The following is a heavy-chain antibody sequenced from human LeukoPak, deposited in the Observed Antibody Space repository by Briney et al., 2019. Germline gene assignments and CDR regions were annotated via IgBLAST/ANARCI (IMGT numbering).Heavy chain of an antibody. Sequence: GGSLRLSCAASGFTFTNAWMSWVRQAPGKGLEWVGRIKSKTDGGTADYAAPVKGRFSISRDDSKTTLYLQMNSLKTEDTAVYYCTTEILRYCSGGTCYRKIDYWGQGTLVTVSS. V-gene: IGHV3-15*01. CDR3: TTEILRYCSGGTCYRKIDY. CDR1: GFTFTNAW. CDR2: IKSKTDGGTA. D-gene: IGHD2-15*01. J-gene: IGHJ4*02.